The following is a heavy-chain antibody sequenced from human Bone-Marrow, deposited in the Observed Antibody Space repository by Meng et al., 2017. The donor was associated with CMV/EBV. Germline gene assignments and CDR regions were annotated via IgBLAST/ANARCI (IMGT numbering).Heavy chain of an antibody. CDR1: GFTFSSYA. CDR3: ASTSGQ. CDR2: IKQDGSAK. J-gene: IGHJ4*02. Sequence: GESLKISCAASGFTFSSYAMSWVRQAPGKGLEGVATIKQDGSAKYYADSVKGRFTTSTDKAKSSLYLQMNSLRAEDTAVYYCASTSGQWGQGMLVTVST. D-gene: IGHD3-16*01. V-gene: IGHV3-7*01.